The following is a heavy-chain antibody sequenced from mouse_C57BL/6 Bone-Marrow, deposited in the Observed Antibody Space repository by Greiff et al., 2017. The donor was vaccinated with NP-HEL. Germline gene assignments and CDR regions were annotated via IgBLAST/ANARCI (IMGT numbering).Heavy chain of an antibody. CDR3: ARGPLHTEDYYAMDY. Sequence: QVQLQQSGSELRSPGSSVKLSCKDFDSEVFPIAYMRWVRQKPGHGFEWIGGILPSIGRTIYGEKFEDKATLDADTLSNTAYLELNSLTSEDSAIYYCARGPLHTEDYYAMDYWGQGTSVTVSS. V-gene: IGHV15-2*01. J-gene: IGHJ4*01. CDR1: DSEVFPIAY. D-gene: IGHD5-1-1*01. CDR2: ILPSIGRT.